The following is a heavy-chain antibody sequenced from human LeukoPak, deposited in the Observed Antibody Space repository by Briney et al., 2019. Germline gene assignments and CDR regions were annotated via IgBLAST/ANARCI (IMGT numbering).Heavy chain of an antibody. Sequence: PGGSLRLFCAASGFTFSSYSMNRVRQAPEKGLEWVSSISSSSSYIYYADSVKGRFTISRDNAKNSLYLQMNSLRAEDTAVYYCARGDSSGSDYWGQGTLVTVSS. CDR2: ISSSSSYI. CDR3: ARGDSSGSDY. CDR1: GFTFSSYS. V-gene: IGHV3-21*01. J-gene: IGHJ4*02. D-gene: IGHD3-22*01.